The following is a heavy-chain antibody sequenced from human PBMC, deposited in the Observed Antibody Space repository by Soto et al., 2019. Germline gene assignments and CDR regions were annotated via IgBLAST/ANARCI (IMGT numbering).Heavy chain of an antibody. CDR2: IYYSGST. J-gene: IGHJ5*02. V-gene: IGHV4-31*03. CDR1: GGSISSGGYY. CDR3: ARASFYDFRSQESWFDP. D-gene: IGHD3-3*01. Sequence: QVQLQESGPGLVKPSQTLSLTCTVSGGSISSGGYYWSWIRQHPGKGLEWIGYIYYSGSTYYNPSLQSRVTISVDTCKNQFSLELSSVTAVDRAVYYCARASFYDFRSQESWFDPWGQGTLVTVSS.